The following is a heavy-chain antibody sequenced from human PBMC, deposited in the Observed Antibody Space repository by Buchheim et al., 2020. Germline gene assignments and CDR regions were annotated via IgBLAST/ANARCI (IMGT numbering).Heavy chain of an antibody. CDR3: ARQVRGYSYGPKPVYYFDY. D-gene: IGHD5-18*01. CDR1: GFTFSSYE. CDR2: ISRSGSTI. V-gene: IGHV3-48*03. J-gene: IGHJ4*02. Sequence: EVQLVESGGGLVQPGGSLRLSCAASGFTFSSYEMNWVRQAPGKGLEWVSYISRSGSTIYYADSVKGRFTISRDNAKNSLYLQMNSLRAEDTAVYYCARQVRGYSYGPKPVYYFDYWGQGTL.